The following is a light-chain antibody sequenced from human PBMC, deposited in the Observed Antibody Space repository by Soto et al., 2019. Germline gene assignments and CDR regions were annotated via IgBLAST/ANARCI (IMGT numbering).Light chain of an antibody. CDR1: QSVGSN. CDR3: QKFNKWPWT. J-gene: IGKJ1*01. V-gene: IGKV3-15*01. Sequence: EIILTQSPVTLSVSPGERATLSCRASQSVGSNLAWYQQKPGQAPRLLIYGASTRATGVPPRCSGSGSGTEFTLTISSLQSEDFAVYYCQKFNKWPWTFGQGTKVEIK. CDR2: GAS.